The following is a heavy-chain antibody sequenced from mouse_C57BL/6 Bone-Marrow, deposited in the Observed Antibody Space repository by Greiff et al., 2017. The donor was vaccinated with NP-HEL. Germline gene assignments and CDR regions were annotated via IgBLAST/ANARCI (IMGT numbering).Heavy chain of an antibody. CDR3: ARDGGADYDAAMDY. J-gene: IGHJ4*01. D-gene: IGHD2-4*01. CDR1: GFTFSDYY. V-gene: IGHV5-16*01. Sequence: EVKLVESEGGLVQPGSSMKLSCTASGFTFSDYYMAWVRQVPEKGLEWVANINYDGSSTYYLDSLKSRFIISRDNAKNILYLQMSSLKSEDTATYYCARDGGADYDAAMDYWGQGTSVTVSS. CDR2: INYDGSST.